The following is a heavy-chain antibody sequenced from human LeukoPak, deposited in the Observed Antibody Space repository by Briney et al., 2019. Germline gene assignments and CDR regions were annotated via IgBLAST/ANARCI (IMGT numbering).Heavy chain of an antibody. CDR3: ARDRPGSSSLDY. CDR2: VYFGGST. V-gene: IGHV4-59*01. D-gene: IGHD6-6*01. J-gene: IGHJ4*02. Sequence: SETLSLTCTVSGGSISGYYWSWIRQPPGKGLVFIGFVYFGGSTYYNPSLKSRVTIAVDTSNNQFSLNLKSVSAADTAVYYCARDRPGSSSLDYWGQGTLVTVSS. CDR1: GGSISGYY.